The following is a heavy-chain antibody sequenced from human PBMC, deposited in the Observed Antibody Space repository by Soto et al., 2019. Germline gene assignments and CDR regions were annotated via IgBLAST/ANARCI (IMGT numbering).Heavy chain of an antibody. D-gene: IGHD4-17*01. Sequence: QVQLVQSGAELKKHGASLKVSCKASGYTFSSYGISWVRQAPGQGLEWMGWISTYKGDTHYAQKLQGRVTLTTDTSTSTAYMELRSLRYDDTAVYYCARAYGDYYFDSWGQGTLVIVSS. CDR1: GYTFSSYG. J-gene: IGHJ4*02. V-gene: IGHV1-18*01. CDR2: ISTYKGDT. CDR3: ARAYGDYYFDS.